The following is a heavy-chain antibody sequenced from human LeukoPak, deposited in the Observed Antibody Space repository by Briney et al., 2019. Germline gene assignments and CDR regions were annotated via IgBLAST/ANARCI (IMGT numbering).Heavy chain of an antibody. D-gene: IGHD6-19*01. CDR2: MNPNSGNT. CDR3: TRGSSGRRDN. CDR1: GYTFTSCD. V-gene: IGHV1-8*01. J-gene: IGHJ4*02. Sequence: ASVKVSCKASGYTFTSCDINWVRQATGQGLEWMGWMNPNSGNTGYEQRFQGRITMTRDISIGTAYMELSNLTSEDTAIYSSTRGSSGRRDNWGQGTLVTVSA.